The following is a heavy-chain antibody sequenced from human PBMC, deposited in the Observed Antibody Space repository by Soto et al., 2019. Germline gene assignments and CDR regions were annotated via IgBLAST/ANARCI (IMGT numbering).Heavy chain of an antibody. J-gene: IGHJ4*02. CDR1: GFTFSSYA. D-gene: IGHD5-12*01. CDR3: AKAYQGYSGYDGYFDY. V-gene: IGHV3-23*01. CDR2: ISGSGGST. Sequence: GGSLRLSCAASGFTFSSYAMSWVRQAPGKGLEWVSAISGSGGSTYYADSVKGRFTISRDNSKNTLYLQMNSLRAEDTAVYYCAKAYQGYSGYDGYFDYWGQGTLVTVSS.